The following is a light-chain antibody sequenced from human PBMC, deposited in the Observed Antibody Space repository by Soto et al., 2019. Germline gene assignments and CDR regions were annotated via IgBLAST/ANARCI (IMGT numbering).Light chain of an antibody. CDR1: QSISTW. CDR3: QQDNRYWT. V-gene: IGKV1-5*03. Sequence: DIQMTQTPSTLSASVGDRVTITCRASQSISTWLAWYQHKPGRAPKLLIYKASTLESGVPSRFSGRGSGTEFILTISSLQPDDFVSYYCQQDNRYWTFGQGTKVEIK. J-gene: IGKJ1*01. CDR2: KAS.